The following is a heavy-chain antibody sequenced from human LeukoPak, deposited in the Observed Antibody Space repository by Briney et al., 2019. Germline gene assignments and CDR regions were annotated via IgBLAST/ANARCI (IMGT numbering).Heavy chain of an antibody. Sequence: PSETLSLTCAVYGGSFSGYYWSWIRQPPGKGLERIGEINHSGSTNYNPSLKSRVTISVDTSKNQFSLKLSSVTAADTAVYYCARQTPTYYYDSSGYGFDYWGQGTLVTVSS. V-gene: IGHV4-34*01. J-gene: IGHJ4*02. CDR1: GGSFSGYY. CDR3: ARQTPTYYYDSSGYGFDY. D-gene: IGHD3-22*01. CDR2: INHSGST.